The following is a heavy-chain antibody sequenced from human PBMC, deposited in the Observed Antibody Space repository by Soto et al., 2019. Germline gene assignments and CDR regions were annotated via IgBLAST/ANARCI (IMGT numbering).Heavy chain of an antibody. CDR1: RYSFGDYS. CDR2: TNPKSGAT. Sequence: ASVKGSCTASRYSFGDYSMNWVRQAPGQGLEWMGWTNPKSGATRYPQKFQGRVTMTRDMSITIVYMELNNLSPDDTAVYYCGRGRSGQIVVFYWGQGTPVTVSS. D-gene: IGHD1-26*01. J-gene: IGHJ4*02. V-gene: IGHV1-2*02. CDR3: GRGRSGQIVVFY.